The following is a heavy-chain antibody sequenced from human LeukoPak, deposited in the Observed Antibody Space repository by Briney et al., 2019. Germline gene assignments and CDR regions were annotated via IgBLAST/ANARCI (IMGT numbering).Heavy chain of an antibody. CDR1: GGSISSHY. V-gene: IGHV4-59*11. CDR3: ARVRAAYYYMDV. CDR2: IYYSGST. J-gene: IGHJ6*03. D-gene: IGHD2-15*01. Sequence: PSETLSLTCTVSGGSISSHYWSWIRQPPGKGLEWIGYIYYSGSTNYNPSLKSRVTISVDTSKNQFSLKLSSVTAADTAVYYCARVRAAYYYMDVWGKGTTVTVSS.